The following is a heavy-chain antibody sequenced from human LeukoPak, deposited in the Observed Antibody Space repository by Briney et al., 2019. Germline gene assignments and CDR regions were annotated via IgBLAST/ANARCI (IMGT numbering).Heavy chain of an antibody. CDR2: ISGSGDST. Sequence: GGSLRLSCAASGFTFSSYAMSWVRQVPGKGLEWVSGISGSGDSTYYAESVKGRFTISRDNSKTTLYPQMNSLRAEDTAVYYCAKTPDYYFYYMDVWGKGTTVTVSS. CDR3: AKTPDYYFYYMDV. CDR1: GFTFSSYA. J-gene: IGHJ6*03. D-gene: IGHD1-14*01. V-gene: IGHV3-23*01.